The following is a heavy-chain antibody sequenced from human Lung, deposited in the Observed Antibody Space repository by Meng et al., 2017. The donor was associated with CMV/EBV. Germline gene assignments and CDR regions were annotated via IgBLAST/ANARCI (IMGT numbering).Heavy chain of an antibody. CDR2: ISSSSSYI. CDR3: ARVVVPATLGMDV. CDR1: GFTFSSYS. Sequence: GGSXRLXCAASGFTFSSYSMNWVRQAPGKGLEWVSSISSSSSYIYYADSVKGRFTISRDNAKNSLYLQMNSLRAEDTAVYYCARVVVPATLGMDVWGQGTXVNGAS. D-gene: IGHD2-2*01. V-gene: IGHV3-21*01. J-gene: IGHJ6*02.